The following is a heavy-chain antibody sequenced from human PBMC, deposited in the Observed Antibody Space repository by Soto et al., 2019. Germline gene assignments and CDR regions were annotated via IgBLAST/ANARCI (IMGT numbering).Heavy chain of an antibody. CDR2: IIPILGIA. Sequence: SVKVSCKASGGTFSSYTISWVRQAPGQGLEWMGRIIPILGIANYAQKFQGRVTITADKSTSTAYMELSSLRSEDTAVYYCARDQTTVTTSLDYWGQGTLVTVS. J-gene: IGHJ4*02. CDR1: GGTFSSYT. CDR3: ARDQTTVTTSLDY. V-gene: IGHV1-69*04. D-gene: IGHD4-4*01.